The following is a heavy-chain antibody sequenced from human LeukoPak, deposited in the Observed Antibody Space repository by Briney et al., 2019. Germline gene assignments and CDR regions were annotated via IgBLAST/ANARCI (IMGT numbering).Heavy chain of an antibody. Sequence: GGSLRLSCVASGFSFSIYEMNWVRQAPGKGLEWVSYISGGGTTTYYSDSVKGRFTISRDNAKNSLYLQMNSLRVDDTAIYCCARDVVTGDRFDPWGQGTLVTVSS. CDR1: GFSFSIYE. D-gene: IGHD7-27*01. CDR2: ISGGGTTT. J-gene: IGHJ5*02. CDR3: ARDVVTGDRFDP. V-gene: IGHV3-48*03.